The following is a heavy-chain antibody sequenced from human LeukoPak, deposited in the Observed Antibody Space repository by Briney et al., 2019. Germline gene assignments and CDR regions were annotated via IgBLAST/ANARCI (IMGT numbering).Heavy chain of an antibody. D-gene: IGHD6-19*01. V-gene: IGHV4-39*01. CDR2: VYYSGST. CDR1: GGSISSSSYY. CDR3: ARQVAVAGIAY. Sequence: PSETLSLTCTVSGGSISSSSYYWGWIRQPPGKGLEWIGSVYYSGSTYYTPSLKSRVTISVDTSKNQFSLKLSSVTAADTAVYYCARQVAVAGIAYWGQGTLVTVSS. J-gene: IGHJ4*02.